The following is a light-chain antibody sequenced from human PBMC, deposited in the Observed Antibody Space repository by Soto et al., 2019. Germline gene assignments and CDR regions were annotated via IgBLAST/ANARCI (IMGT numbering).Light chain of an antibody. CDR3: QQYESSPLT. V-gene: IGKV3-20*01. Sequence: EIVLTQSPDTLSLSPGERATLSCSASQSVSSSFLAWYHQKPGQAPRLLIYRASSRATGIPDRFTGSGSGTDFTLTISRLEPEAGAVDYCQQYESSPLTFGGGTKVEIK. CDR2: RAS. J-gene: IGKJ4*01. CDR1: QSVSSSF.